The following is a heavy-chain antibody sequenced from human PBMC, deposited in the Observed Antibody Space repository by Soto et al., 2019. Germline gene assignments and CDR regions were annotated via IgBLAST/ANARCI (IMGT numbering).Heavy chain of an antibody. CDR3: ARVSATDTRWFDT. J-gene: IGHJ5*02. Sequence: QVQLQESGPGLVKPSQNLSLTCTXXXGSFSXXXXXXXXXXXXXXXALEWIGYISYRGTPYYNPSLKSRLTISVDASKNQFSLRLSSVTAADTAVYYCARVSATDTRWFDTWGQGTLVTVSS. CDR1: XGSFSXXXXX. CDR2: ISYRGTP. V-gene: IGHV4-31*03. D-gene: IGHD6-13*01.